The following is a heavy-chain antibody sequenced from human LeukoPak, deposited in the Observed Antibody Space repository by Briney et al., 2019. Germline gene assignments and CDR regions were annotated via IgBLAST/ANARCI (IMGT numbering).Heavy chain of an antibody. D-gene: IGHD3-10*01. CDR3: ASPGRGSATDAFDI. Sequence: SETLSLTCAVYGGSFSGYYWSWIRQPPGKGLEWIGEINHSGSTNYNPSLKSRVTISVDTSKNQFSLKLSSVTAADTAVYYCASPGRGSATDAFDIWGQGTVVTVSS. J-gene: IGHJ3*02. CDR1: GGSFSGYY. CDR2: INHSGST. V-gene: IGHV4-34*01.